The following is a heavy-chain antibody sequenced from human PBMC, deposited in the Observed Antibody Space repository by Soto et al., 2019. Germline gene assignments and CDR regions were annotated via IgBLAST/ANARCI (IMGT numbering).Heavy chain of an antibody. D-gene: IGHD6-6*01. CDR2: INPNSGGT. CDR1: GYTFTGYY. V-gene: IGHV1-2*02. CDR3: ARGGSSSLDY. J-gene: IGHJ4*02. Sequence: QVQLVQSGAEVKKPGASVKVSCKASGYTFTGYYMHWVRQAPGQGPEWMGWINPNSGGTTYAQKFQGRITVTRDTSISTAYMEXSSXXXXDTAVYYCARGGSSSLDYWGQGTLVTVSS.